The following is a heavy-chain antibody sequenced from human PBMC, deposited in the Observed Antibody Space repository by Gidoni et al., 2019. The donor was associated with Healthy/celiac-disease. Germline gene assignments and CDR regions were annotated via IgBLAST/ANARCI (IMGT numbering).Heavy chain of an antibody. CDR1: GFTFSSYS. V-gene: IGHV3-48*02. D-gene: IGHD2-2*01. J-gene: IGHJ2*01. Sequence: EVQLVESGGGLVQPGGSLRLSCAASGFTFSSYSMNWVRQAPGKGLEWVSYISSSSSTIYYADSVKGRFTISRDNAKNSLYLQMNSLRDEDTAVYYCARDSGRWVPAAIRYFDLWGRGTLVTVSS. CDR3: ARDSGRWVPAAIRYFDL. CDR2: ISSSSSTI.